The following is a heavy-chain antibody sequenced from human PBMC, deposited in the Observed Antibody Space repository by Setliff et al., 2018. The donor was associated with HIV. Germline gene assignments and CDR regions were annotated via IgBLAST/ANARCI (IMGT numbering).Heavy chain of an antibody. CDR3: ARMTPRRDAFDI. Sequence: SVKVSCKASGGTFSSYAISWVRQAPGQGLEWMGGIIPVFGTANYAQNLQGRVTMTTDTSTNTAYLELRSLRSEDTAVYYCARMTPRRDAFDIWGQGTMVTVSS. CDR2: IIPVFGTA. V-gene: IGHV1-69*05. CDR1: GGTFSSYA. J-gene: IGHJ3*02.